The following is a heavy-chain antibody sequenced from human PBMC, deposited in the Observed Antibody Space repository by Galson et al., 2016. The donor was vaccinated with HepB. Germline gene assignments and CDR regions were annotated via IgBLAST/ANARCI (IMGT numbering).Heavy chain of an antibody. V-gene: IGHV3-23*01. CDR2: ISGSGSIL. CDR3: ARDSGSFPWYFDL. CDR1: GFNLGNYA. Sequence: SLRLSCAASGFNLGNYAMTWVRQAPGKGLQWVSLISGSGSILYYANSVKGRFTVSRDNSKNTLFLQMDSLRAEDTALYFCARDSGSFPWYFDLWGRGTLVAVSS. J-gene: IGHJ2*01. D-gene: IGHD1-26*01.